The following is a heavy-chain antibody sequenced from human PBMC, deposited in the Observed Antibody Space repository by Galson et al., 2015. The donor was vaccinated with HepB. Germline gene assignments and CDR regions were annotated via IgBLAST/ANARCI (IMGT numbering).Heavy chain of an antibody. CDR3: ARERVVPAAPYYYGMDV. D-gene: IGHD2-2*01. Sequence: SLRLSCAASGFTFSSYGMHWVRQAPGKGLEWVAVIWYDGSNKYYADSVKGRFTISRDNSKNTLYLQMNSLRAEDTAVYYCARERVVPAAPYYYGMDVWGQGTTVTVSS. V-gene: IGHV3-33*01. CDR1: GFTFSSYG. J-gene: IGHJ6*02. CDR2: IWYDGSNK.